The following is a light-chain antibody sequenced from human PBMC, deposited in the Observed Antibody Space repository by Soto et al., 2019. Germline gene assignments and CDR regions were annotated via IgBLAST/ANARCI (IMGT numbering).Light chain of an antibody. V-gene: IGKV3-11*01. J-gene: IGKJ5*01. CDR2: DES. CDR3: QQSSNWPRST. Sequence: EIVLTQSPATLYLSPGERATLSCRARQRVSSYLACYQQKLGQAPRLLIDDESNRTTGIPARFSGSWSGTDCTLTLSSLVPEDFAVYYCQQSSNWPRSTFGQRTRLEMK. CDR1: QRVSSY.